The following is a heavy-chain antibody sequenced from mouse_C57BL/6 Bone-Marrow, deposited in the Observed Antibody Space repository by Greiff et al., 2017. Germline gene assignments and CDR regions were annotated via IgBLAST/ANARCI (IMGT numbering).Heavy chain of an antibody. Sequence: QVQLQQPGAELVKPGASVQLSCKASGYTFTSYWMPWLKQRPGQGLEWIRAIDPSDSYTNYNQKFKGQATLTVDTSASKADMQLSSLTSEDSAVYYCARDGNYGCYYLDYWGKGTTLTVSS. CDR1: GYTFTSYW. CDR3: ARDGNYGCYYLDY. J-gene: IGHJ2*01. D-gene: IGHD2-1*01. CDR2: IDPSDSYT. V-gene: IGHV1-50*01.